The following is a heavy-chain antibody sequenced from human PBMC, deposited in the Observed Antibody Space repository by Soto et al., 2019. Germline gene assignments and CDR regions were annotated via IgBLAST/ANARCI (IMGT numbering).Heavy chain of an antibody. D-gene: IGHD3-22*01. CDR1: GFTFSNYA. J-gene: IGHJ4*02. CDR2: ISASGSST. V-gene: IGHV3-23*01. CDR3: AKVFGSSGYFPEY. Sequence: EVQLLESGGTLIQPGGSLRLSCVASGFTFSNYAMGWVRQAPERGLEWVSAISASGSSTYHADSIKGRFTISRDNSQNTLYLHLNSLRDEDTALYYCAKVFGSSGYFPEYWGQGALVTVSS.